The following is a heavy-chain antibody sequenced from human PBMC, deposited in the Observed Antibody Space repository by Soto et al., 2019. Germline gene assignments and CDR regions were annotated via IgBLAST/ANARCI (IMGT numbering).Heavy chain of an antibody. J-gene: IGHJ4*02. CDR3: ARGRYYGSGPVSY. CDR1: GGSIISGDYY. V-gene: IGHV4-30-4*01. CDR2: IYYSGST. Sequence: QVQLQESGPGLVKPSQTLSRTCTVSGGSIISGDYYWSWIRQPPGKGLEWIGYIYYSGSTYYNPYLKSRVTISVDTSKNQFTLKLSSVTAAVTAVYYCARGRYYGSGPVSYLGQGTLVTVSS. D-gene: IGHD3-10*01.